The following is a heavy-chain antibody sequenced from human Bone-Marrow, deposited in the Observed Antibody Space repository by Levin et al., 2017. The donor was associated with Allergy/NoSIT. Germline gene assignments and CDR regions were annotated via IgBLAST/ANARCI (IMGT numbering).Heavy chain of an antibody. V-gene: IGHV3-23*01. CDR1: GFTFSRSD. Sequence: GGSLRLSCAASGFTFSRSDMTWVRQAPGTGLEYVSSISGSGGSTFYADSVKGQFTISRDNSKNTLYLQMNSLRVEDTALYYCAAKTGDYFDYWGQGTLVTVSS. J-gene: IGHJ4*02. CDR2: ISGSGGST. D-gene: IGHD7-27*01. CDR3: AAKTGDYFDY.